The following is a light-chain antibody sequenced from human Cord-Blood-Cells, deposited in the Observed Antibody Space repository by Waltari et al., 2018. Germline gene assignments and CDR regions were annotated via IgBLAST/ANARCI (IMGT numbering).Light chain of an antibody. CDR3: CSYAGSSTVV. J-gene: IGLJ2*01. Sequence: QSSLTQPASGSGSPGQSITNSCPGTHSDVGSYYPCPWYQQHPGKTPKLMIYEGSKRPSGVSNRFSGSKSGNTASLTISGLQAEDEADYYCCSYAGSSTVVFGGGTKLTVL. CDR1: HSDVGSYYP. CDR2: EGS. V-gene: IGLV2-23*01.